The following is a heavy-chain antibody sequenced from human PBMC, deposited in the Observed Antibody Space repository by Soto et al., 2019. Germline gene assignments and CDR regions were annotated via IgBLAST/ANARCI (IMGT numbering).Heavy chain of an antibody. CDR1: GGSISSGGYY. Sequence: SETLSLTCTVSGGSISSGGYYWSWIRQHPGKGLEWIGYIYYSGSTYYNPSLKSRVTISVDTSKNQFSLKLSSVTAADAAVYYCAKNRYSSSWYGNWFDPWGQGTLVTVSS. CDR3: AKNRYSSSWYGNWFDP. D-gene: IGHD6-13*01. J-gene: IGHJ5*02. V-gene: IGHV4-31*03. CDR2: IYYSGST.